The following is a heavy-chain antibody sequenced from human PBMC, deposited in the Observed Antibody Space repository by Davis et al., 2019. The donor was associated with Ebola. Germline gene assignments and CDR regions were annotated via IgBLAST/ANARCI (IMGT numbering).Heavy chain of an antibody. Sequence: ASVKVSCKASGYTFTGYYMHWVRQAPGQGLEWMGRINPNSGGTNYAQKFQGRVTMTRDTSISTAYMELSRLRSDDTAVYYCARDRWLRYHPDENYYYYYGMDVWGQGTTVTVSS. CDR1: GYTFTGYY. D-gene: IGHD6-19*01. V-gene: IGHV1-2*06. CDR2: INPNSGGT. J-gene: IGHJ6*02. CDR3: ARDRWLRYHPDENYYYYYGMDV.